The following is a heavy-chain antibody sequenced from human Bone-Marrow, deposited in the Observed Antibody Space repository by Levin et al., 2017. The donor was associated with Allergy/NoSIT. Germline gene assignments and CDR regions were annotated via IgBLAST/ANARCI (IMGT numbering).Heavy chain of an antibody. CDR1: GFTFSSRA. V-gene: IGHV3-23*01. D-gene: IGHD2-2*01. J-gene: IGHJ4*02. CDR3: AKEGGQRQYDY. CDR2: ISGGGGST. Sequence: GEPLKISCAASGFTFSSRAMDWVRQAPGKGLEWVSAISGGGGSTYYADSVKGRFTISRDNSKSTLYLQMNSLRAEDTALYYCAKEGGQRQYDYWGQGTLVTVSS.